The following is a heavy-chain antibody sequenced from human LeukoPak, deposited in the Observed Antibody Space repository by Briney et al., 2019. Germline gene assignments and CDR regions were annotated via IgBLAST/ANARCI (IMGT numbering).Heavy chain of an antibody. D-gene: IGHD6-13*01. CDR2: ISGSGGST. CDR1: GFTFSSYA. Sequence: PGGSLRLSCAASGFTFSSYAMSWARPAPGKGLEWVSAISGSGGSTYYADSVKGRFTISRDNSKNTLYLQMNSLRAEDTAVYYCAKQQLTYNWFDPWGQGTLVTVSS. V-gene: IGHV3-23*01. CDR3: AKQQLTYNWFDP. J-gene: IGHJ5*02.